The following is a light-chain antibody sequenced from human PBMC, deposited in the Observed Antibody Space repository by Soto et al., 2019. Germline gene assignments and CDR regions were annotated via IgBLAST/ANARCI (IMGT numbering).Light chain of an antibody. J-gene: IGLJ1*01. V-gene: IGLV1-40*01. CDR3: QSYDSSLSGFYV. CDR1: SSNIGAGYD. Sequence: QSVLTQPPSVSGALGQWVTISCTGSSSNIGAGYDVHWYQQLPGAAPKLLIYGSSKRPSGVPDRFSGSKSGTSASLAITGLQAEDEADYYCQSYDSSLSGFYVFGTGTKVTVL. CDR2: GSS.